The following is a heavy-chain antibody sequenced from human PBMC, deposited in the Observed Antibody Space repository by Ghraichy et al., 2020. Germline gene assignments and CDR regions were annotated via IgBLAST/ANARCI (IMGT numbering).Heavy chain of an antibody. CDR1: GFTFSNAW. CDR3: TTDGAEYYYDSSGYYYQFADY. CDR2: IKSKTDGGTT. J-gene: IGHJ4*02. V-gene: IGHV3-15*01. D-gene: IGHD3-22*01. Sequence: GGSLRLSCAASGFTFSNAWMSWVRQAPGKGLEWVGRIKSKTDGGTTDYAAPVKGRFTISRDDSKNTLYLQMNSLKTEDTAVYYCTTDGAEYYYDSSGYYYQFADYLGQGTLVTVSS.